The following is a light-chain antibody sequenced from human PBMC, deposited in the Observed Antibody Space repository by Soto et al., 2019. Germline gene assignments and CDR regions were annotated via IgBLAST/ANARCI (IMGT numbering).Light chain of an antibody. CDR1: SSDVGGSNY. CDR2: DVS. CDR3: SSYTSSAPGVL. Sequence: QSALTQPASVSGSPGQSITISCSGTSSDVGGSNYVSWYQQHPGEAPKLIIYDVSYRPSGVSNRFSGSKSGNTAPLTISGLQAEDEAHYFCSSYTSSAPGVLFGGGTKLTVL. J-gene: IGLJ2*01. V-gene: IGLV2-14*03.